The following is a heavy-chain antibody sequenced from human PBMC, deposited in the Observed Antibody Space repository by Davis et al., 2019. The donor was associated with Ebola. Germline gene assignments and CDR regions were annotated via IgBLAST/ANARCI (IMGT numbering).Heavy chain of an antibody. CDR2: ISWNSGSI. CDR3: ARVSEGYDSSGYYYYGMDV. D-gene: IGHD3-22*01. CDR1: GFTFDDYA. Sequence: SLKISCAAYGFTFDDYAMHWVRQAPGKGLEWVSGISWNSGSIGYADSVKGRFTISRDNAKNSLYLQMNSLRAEDTAMYYCARVSEGYDSSGYYYYGMDVWGQGTTVTVSS. V-gene: IGHV3-9*01. J-gene: IGHJ6*02.